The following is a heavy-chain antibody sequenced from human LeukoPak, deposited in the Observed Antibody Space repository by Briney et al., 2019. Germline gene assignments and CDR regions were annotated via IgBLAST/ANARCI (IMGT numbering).Heavy chain of an antibody. CDR3: ARAFDY. J-gene: IGHJ4*02. V-gene: IGHV3-21*01. CDR2: ISISSSYI. CDR1: GFTFSSYI. Sequence: GGALRLSCAASGFTFSSYIMNWVRQAPGKGLEWVSSISISSSYIYYADSVKGRFTISRDNAKNSLYLQMNSLRAEDKAVYYCARAFDYWGQGTLVTVSS.